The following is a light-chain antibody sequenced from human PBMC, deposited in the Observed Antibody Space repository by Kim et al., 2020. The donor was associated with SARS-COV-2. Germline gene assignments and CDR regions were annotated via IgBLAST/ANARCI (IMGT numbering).Light chain of an antibody. CDR2: GAT. CDR3: QQYDSSPRT. V-gene: IGKV3-20*01. CDR1: QSVSSGC. Sequence: SPGERATHACRASQSVSSGCLAWYQQKPGQSLRLLIYGATSRATGIPDRFSGSGSGTDFTLTISRLEPEDFAVYYCQQYDSSPRTFGQGTKVDIK. J-gene: IGKJ1*01.